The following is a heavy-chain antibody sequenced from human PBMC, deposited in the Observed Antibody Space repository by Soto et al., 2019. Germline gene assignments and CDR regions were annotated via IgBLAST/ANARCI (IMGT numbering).Heavy chain of an antibody. Sequence: PSETLSLTCNVSGGSVGSSSYYWGWFRQPPGKGLEWIANIFYTGTTYYNPSLKGRVTISVDTSKDQFSLKLTSVTAADTAVYYCTRRRGVTSRSVDFWGKGTTVTVSS. CDR2: IFYTGTT. J-gene: IGHJ6*04. V-gene: IGHV4-39*01. D-gene: IGHD2-21*02. CDR3: TRRRGVTSRSVDF. CDR1: GGSVGSSSYY.